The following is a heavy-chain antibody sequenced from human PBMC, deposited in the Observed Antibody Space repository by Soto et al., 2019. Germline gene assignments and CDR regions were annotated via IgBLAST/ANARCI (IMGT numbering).Heavy chain of an antibody. CDR3: ARDDWDCSGGSCYSAYYYGMDV. J-gene: IGHJ6*02. Sequence: GGSLRLSCAASGFTFSSYSMNWVRQAPGKGLEWVSYISSSSSTIYYADSVKGRFTISRDNAKNSLYLQMNSLRDEDTAVYYCARDDWDCSGGSCYSAYYYGMDVWGQGTTVTVSS. D-gene: IGHD2-15*01. CDR1: GFTFSSYS. V-gene: IGHV3-48*02. CDR2: ISSSSSTI.